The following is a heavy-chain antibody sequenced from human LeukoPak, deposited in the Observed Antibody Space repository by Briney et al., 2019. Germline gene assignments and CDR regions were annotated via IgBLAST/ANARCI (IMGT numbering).Heavy chain of an antibody. J-gene: IGHJ6*02. CDR1: GFTFSSYG. CDR2: ISYDGSNK. Sequence: GRSLRLSCAASGFTFSSYGMHWVRQAPGKGLEWVAVISYDGSNKYYADSVKGRFTISRDNSKNTLYLQMNSLRAEDTAVYYCAKVGRANSYYYGMDVWGQGTTVTVSS. CDR3: AKVGRANSYYYGMDV. D-gene: IGHD3-16*01. V-gene: IGHV3-30*18.